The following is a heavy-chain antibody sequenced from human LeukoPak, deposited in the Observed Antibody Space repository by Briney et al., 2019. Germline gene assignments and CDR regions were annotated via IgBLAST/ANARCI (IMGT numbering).Heavy chain of an antibody. J-gene: IGHJ4*02. CDR3: ARNASDSGTSYFDY. Sequence: SETLSLTCTVSGGSISSGTYYWGWVRQPPGKGLEWIGSIYYSGSTSYNPSLKSRVTISVDTSKNQFSLKLDSVTAADTAVYYCARNASDSGTSYFDYWGQGALVTVSS. D-gene: IGHD1-26*01. CDR2: IYYSGST. CDR1: GGSISSGTYY. V-gene: IGHV4-39*01.